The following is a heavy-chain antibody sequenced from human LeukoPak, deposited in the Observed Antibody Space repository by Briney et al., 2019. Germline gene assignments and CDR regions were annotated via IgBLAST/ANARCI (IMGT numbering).Heavy chain of an antibody. J-gene: IGHJ4*02. D-gene: IGHD6-13*01. Sequence: SETLSLTCTVSGGSISTYYWSWIRQSPGKGLEWIGYIYYTGSTNYNPSLKSRVTISVDTSKNQFSLKLSSVTAADTAVYYCARHVSRVAAFDSWGQGSLVTVSS. CDR3: ARHVSRVAAFDS. V-gene: IGHV4-59*08. CDR1: GGSISTYY. CDR2: IYYTGST.